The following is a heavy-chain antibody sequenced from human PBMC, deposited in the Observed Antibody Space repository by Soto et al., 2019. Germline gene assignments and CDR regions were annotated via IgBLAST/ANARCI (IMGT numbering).Heavy chain of an antibody. V-gene: IGHV1-8*01. D-gene: IGHD6-13*01. J-gene: IGHJ3*02. CDR3: AGSWYVGDAFDI. CDR2: MNPNSGNT. CDR1: GYTFTSYD. Sequence: ASVKVSCKASGYTFTSYDINWVRQATGQGLEWMGWMNPNSGNTGYAQKFQGRVTMTRNTSISTAYMELSSLRSEDTAVYYCAGSWYVGDAFDIWGQGTMVTVSS.